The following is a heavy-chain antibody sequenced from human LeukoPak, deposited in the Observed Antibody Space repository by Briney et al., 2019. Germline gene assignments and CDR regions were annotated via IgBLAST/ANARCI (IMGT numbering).Heavy chain of an antibody. CDR2: IYHSGST. J-gene: IGHJ4*02. D-gene: IGHD2-2*01. CDR3: ARGMMDAVGYCSSTSCQSLRY. V-gene: IGHV4-30-2*01. CDR1: GGSISSGGYS. Sequence: SETLSLTCAVSGGSISSGGYSWSWIRQPPGKGLEWIGYIYHSGSTYYNPSLKSRVTISVDRSKNQFSLKLSSVTAADTAVYYCARGMMDAVGYCSSTSCQSLRYWGQGTLVTVSS.